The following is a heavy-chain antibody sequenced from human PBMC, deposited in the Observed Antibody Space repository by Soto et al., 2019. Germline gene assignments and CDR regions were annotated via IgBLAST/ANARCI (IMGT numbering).Heavy chain of an antibody. Sequence: QVQLVQSGAEVKKPGSSVKVSCKASGGTFSSYTISWVRQAPGQGLEWMGRIIPILGIANYAQKFQGRVTITADKSTSPAYMELSSLRSEDTAVYYCARDPSERYCSSTSCPRYFDYWGQGTLVTVSS. CDR3: ARDPSERYCSSTSCPRYFDY. J-gene: IGHJ4*02. CDR2: IIPILGIA. V-gene: IGHV1-69*08. CDR1: GGTFSSYT. D-gene: IGHD2-2*01.